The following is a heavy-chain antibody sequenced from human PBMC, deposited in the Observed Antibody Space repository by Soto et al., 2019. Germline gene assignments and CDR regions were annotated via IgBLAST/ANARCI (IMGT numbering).Heavy chain of an antibody. CDR1: GFTFSSYA. D-gene: IGHD5-18*01. Sequence: PGGSLRLSCAASGFTFSSYAMHWVRQAPGKGLEWVAVISYDGSNKYYADSVKGRFTISRDNSKNTLYLQMNSLRAEDTAVYYCARAKWIQLWFGAFDIWGQGTMVTVSS. V-gene: IGHV3-30*14. J-gene: IGHJ3*02. CDR3: ARAKWIQLWFGAFDI. CDR2: ISYDGSNK.